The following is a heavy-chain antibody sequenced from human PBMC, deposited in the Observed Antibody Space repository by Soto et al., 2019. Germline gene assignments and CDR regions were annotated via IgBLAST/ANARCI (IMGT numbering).Heavy chain of an antibody. J-gene: IGHJ5*02. CDR1: GGSFSGYY. CDR2: INHSGST. Sequence: SETLSLTCAVYGGSFSGYYWSWIRQPPGKGLEWIGEINHSGSTKYNPSLKSRVTISVDTSKNQFSLKLSSVTAADTAVYYCARGRIVVVPAARHNWFDPWGQGTLVTVSS. V-gene: IGHV4-34*01. CDR3: ARGRIVVVPAARHNWFDP. D-gene: IGHD2-2*01.